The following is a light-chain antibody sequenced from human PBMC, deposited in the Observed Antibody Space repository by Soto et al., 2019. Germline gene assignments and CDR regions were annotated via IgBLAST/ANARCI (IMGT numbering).Light chain of an antibody. CDR2: DVN. CDR3: SSYTGSSTFV. V-gene: IGLV2-14*01. CDR1: SSGVGGYDY. J-gene: IGLJ1*01. Sequence: QSALTQPASVSGSPGQSITISCTGTSSGVGGYDYVSWYQQLPGKAPKLLIYDVNNRPSGVSHRFSGSKSGNTASLTISGLQAEDEADYYCSSYTGSSTFVFGTGTKLTVL.